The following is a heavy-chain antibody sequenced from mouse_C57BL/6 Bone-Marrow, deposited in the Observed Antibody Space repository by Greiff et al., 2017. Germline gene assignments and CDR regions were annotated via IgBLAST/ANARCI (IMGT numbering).Heavy chain of an antibody. CDR1: GFNIKDDY. CDR3: TTVVHY. D-gene: IGHD1-1*01. Sequence: EVQLQQSGAELVRPGASVKLSCTASGFNIKDDYMHWVKQRPEQGLEWIGWIYPVNGDTEYASKFQGKATITADTSSNTAYLQLSSLTSEDTAVYYCTTVVHYWCQGTTLTVSS. J-gene: IGHJ2*01. V-gene: IGHV14-4*01. CDR2: IYPVNGDT.